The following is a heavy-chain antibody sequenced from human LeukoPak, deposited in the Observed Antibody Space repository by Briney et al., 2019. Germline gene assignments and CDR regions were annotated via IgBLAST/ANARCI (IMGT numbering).Heavy chain of an antibody. CDR1: GFTFSSYA. V-gene: IGHV3-23*01. J-gene: IGHJ4*02. D-gene: IGHD3-10*01. Sequence: PGGSLRLDCAASGFTFSSYAMSLVRQAPGKGLEWVSAISGSGGSTYYADSVKGRFTISRDNSKNTLYLQMNSLRAEDTAVYYCAKRNYYGSGSYYKNWGQGTLVTVSS. CDR3: AKRNYYGSGSYYKN. CDR2: ISGSGGST.